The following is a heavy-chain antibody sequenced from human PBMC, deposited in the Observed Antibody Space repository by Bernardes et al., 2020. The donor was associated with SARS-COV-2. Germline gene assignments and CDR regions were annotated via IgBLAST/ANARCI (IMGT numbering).Heavy chain of an antibody. CDR1: GFTFSSYS. J-gene: IGHJ4*02. CDR3: ARERNSGSSWYIDY. D-gene: IGHD6-13*01. Sequence: GGSLRLSCAASGFTFSSYSMNWVRQAPGKGLEWVSYISSSSSTIYYADSVKGRFTISRDNAKNSLYLQMNSLRAEDTAVYYCARERNSGSSWYIDYWGQGTLVTVSS. V-gene: IGHV3-48*01. CDR2: ISSSSSTI.